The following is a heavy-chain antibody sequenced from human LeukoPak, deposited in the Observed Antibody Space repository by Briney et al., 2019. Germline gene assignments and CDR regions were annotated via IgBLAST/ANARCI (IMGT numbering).Heavy chain of an antibody. Sequence: ASVKVSCKASGYTFTGYYMHWVRQAPGQGLEWMGWINPNSGGTNYAQKFQGWVTMTRDTSISTAYMELSRLRSDDTAVYYCARDSVVPAAISDYYYYGMDVWGQGTTVTVSS. V-gene: IGHV1-2*04. J-gene: IGHJ6*02. CDR1: GYTFTGYY. D-gene: IGHD2-2*02. CDR2: INPNSGGT. CDR3: ARDSVVPAAISDYYYYGMDV.